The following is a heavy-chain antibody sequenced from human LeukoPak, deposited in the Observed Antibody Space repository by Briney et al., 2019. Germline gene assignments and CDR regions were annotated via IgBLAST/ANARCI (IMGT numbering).Heavy chain of an antibody. J-gene: IGHJ1*01. V-gene: IGHV4-34*01. CDR1: GGSFSGYY. Sequence: SETLSLTCAVYGGSFSGYYWSWIRQPPGKGLEWIGEINHRGSTYYNPSLKSRVTISVDTSKNQFSLKLSSVTAADTAVYYCARGQYFQHWGQGTLVTVSS. CDR3: ARGQYFQH. CDR2: INHRGST.